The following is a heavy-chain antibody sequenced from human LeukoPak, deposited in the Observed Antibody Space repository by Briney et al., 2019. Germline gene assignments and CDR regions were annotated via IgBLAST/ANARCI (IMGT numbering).Heavy chain of an antibody. CDR3: ARDTFEPLVIDF. CDR2: VNAESTDI. D-gene: IGHD6-13*01. J-gene: IGHJ4*02. V-gene: IGHV3-21*05. Sequence: PGGSLRLSCAASGFSFRRYAMNWVRQAPGKGLEWVAYVNAESTDILYGDSVRGRFTISRDNAKNSLYLQMNSLRAEDRGVYYCARDTFEPLVIDFWGQETLVTVSS. CDR1: GFSFRRYA.